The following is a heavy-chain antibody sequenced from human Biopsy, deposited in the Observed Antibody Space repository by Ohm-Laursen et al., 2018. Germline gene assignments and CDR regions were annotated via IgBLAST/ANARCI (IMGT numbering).Heavy chain of an antibody. V-gene: IGHV1-2*02. Sequence: SETVSCQASSYTFTDYNIHWMRQAPGQGLEWLGYINCKTGATNYAQKFQGTVTMTRDTSISTAYLALGSLRSADTAIYYCARDPLNGHKHFDYWGQGSLVTVSS. CDR2: INCKTGAT. CDR3: ARDPLNGHKHFDY. J-gene: IGHJ4*02. CDR1: SYTFTDYN. D-gene: IGHD2-8*01.